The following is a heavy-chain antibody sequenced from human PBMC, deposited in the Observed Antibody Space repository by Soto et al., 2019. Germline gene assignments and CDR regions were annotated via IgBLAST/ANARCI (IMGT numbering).Heavy chain of an antibody. J-gene: IGHJ5*02. V-gene: IGHV3-21*01. D-gene: IGHD4-4*01. Sequence: PGGSLRLSCAASGFTFSDYYMSWVRQAPGKGLEWVSSISSSSSYIYYADSVKGRFTISRDNAKNSLYLQMNSLRAEDTAVYYCARDAFTVTTRFDPWGQGTLVTVSS. CDR1: GFTFSDYY. CDR2: ISSSSSYI. CDR3: ARDAFTVTTRFDP.